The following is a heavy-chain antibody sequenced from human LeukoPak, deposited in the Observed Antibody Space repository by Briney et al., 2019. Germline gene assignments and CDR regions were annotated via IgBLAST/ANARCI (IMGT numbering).Heavy chain of an antibody. V-gene: IGHV4-34*01. CDR2: INHSGST. D-gene: IGHD3-16*02. J-gene: IGHJ4*02. CDR1: GGSFSGYY. Sequence: ASETLSLTCAVYGGSFSGYYWSWIRQPPGKGLEWIGEINHSGSTNYNPSLKSRVTISVDTSKNQFSLKLSSVTAADTAVYYCARRDVWGSYRSLGDYWGQGTLVTVSS. CDR3: ARRDVWGSYRSLGDY.